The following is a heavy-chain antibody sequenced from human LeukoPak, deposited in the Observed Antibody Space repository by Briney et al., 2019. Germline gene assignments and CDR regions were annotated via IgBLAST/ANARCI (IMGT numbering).Heavy chain of an antibody. CDR3: ARDLGGLPGY. Sequence: PGGSLRLSCAASGFTFSSYAMHWVRQPPGKGLEWIGEINHSGSTNYNPSLKSRVTISVDTSKNQFSLKLSSVTAADTAVYYCARDLGGLPGYWGQGTLVTVSS. D-gene: IGHD3-10*01. V-gene: IGHV4-34*01. J-gene: IGHJ4*02. CDR1: GFTFSSYA. CDR2: INHSGST.